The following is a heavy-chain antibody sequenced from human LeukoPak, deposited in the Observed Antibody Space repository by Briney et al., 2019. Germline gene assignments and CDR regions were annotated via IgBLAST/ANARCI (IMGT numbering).Heavy chain of an antibody. CDR2: INRNSGGT. J-gene: IGHJ4*02. CDR3: ARNRSTMIFDY. CDR1: VYTFTGYY. V-gene: IGHV1-2*02. D-gene: IGHD3-22*01. Sequence: RASVKVSCKASVYTFTGYYMHWVRQAPGQGLEWMGWINRNSGGTNYAQKFQGRVTMTGDKNISTAYMELSRLRTDDTAVYYCARNRSTMIFDYWGQGTLVTVSS.